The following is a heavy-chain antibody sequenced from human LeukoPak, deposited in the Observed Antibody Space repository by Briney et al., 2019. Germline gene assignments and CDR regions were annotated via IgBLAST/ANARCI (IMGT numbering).Heavy chain of an antibody. CDR2: ISSSSGDI. V-gene: IGHV3-21*01. CDR3: ARDEYSTSSGAFDI. J-gene: IGHJ3*02. Sequence: PGGSLRLSCAASGFTFSSYTMNWVRQAPGKGLEWVSFISSSSGDIYYADSVRGRFTISRDNAKTSLYLQMSSLRAEDTAVYYCARDEYSTSSGAFDIWGQGTMVTVSS. CDR1: GFTFSSYT. D-gene: IGHD6-6*01.